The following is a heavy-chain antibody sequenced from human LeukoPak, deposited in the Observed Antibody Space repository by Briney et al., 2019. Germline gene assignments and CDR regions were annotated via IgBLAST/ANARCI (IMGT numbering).Heavy chain of an antibody. CDR1: VFTFSSYA. Sequence: PGGSLRLSCAASVFTFSSYAMHWVRQAPGKGLEYVSAISTNGGSTYYANSVKGRFTISRDNSKNTLYLQMGSVRAEDMAVYYCARWGSTSCYDYWGQGTLVTVSS. CDR3: ARWGSTSCYDY. D-gene: IGHD2-2*01. CDR2: ISTNGGST. V-gene: IGHV3-64*01. J-gene: IGHJ4*02.